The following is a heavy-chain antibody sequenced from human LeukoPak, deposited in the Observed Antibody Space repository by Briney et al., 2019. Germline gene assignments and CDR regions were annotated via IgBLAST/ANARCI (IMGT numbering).Heavy chain of an antibody. D-gene: IGHD3-3*01. J-gene: IGHJ6*03. CDR1: GRFISSYY. CDR2: IYYSGST. CDR3: ASGPNHPTSYYDFWSGPRGDYMDV. Sequence: SETLSLTCTVSGRFISSYYWSWIRQPPGKGLEWIGYIYYSGSTNYNPSLKSRVTISVDTSKNQFSLKLSSVTAADTAVYYCASGPNHPTSYYDFWSGPRGDYMDVWGKGTTVTVSS. V-gene: IGHV4-59*01.